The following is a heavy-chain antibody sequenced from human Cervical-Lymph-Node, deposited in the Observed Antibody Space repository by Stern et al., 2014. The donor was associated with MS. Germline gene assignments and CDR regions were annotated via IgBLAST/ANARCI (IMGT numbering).Heavy chain of an antibody. Sequence: QVQLQESGPGLVKPSETLSLTCTVSGGSISSYYWSWIRQHPGKGLEWIGYIYYSGTTNYNPSLKSRVTISVDTSKNQFSLKLSSVTAADTAVYYCARGVGSAPFDPWGQGTLVTVSS. CDR2: IYYSGTT. J-gene: IGHJ5*02. CDR1: GGSISSYY. CDR3: ARGVGSAPFDP. D-gene: IGHD6-25*01. V-gene: IGHV4-59*01.